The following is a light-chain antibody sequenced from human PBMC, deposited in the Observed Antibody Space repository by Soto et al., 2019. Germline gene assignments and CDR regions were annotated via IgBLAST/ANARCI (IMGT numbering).Light chain of an antibody. V-gene: IGKV3-20*01. CDR1: QSVSSSY. Sequence: EIVLTQSPGTLSLSPGERATLSCRASQSVSSSYLAWYQQKPGQAPRLLIYGASSRATGIPDRFSGSGSGKDFTLTISRLEPEDFAVYYCQQYGSSPVTFGQGPKVEI. CDR3: QQYGSSPVT. CDR2: GAS. J-gene: IGKJ1*01.